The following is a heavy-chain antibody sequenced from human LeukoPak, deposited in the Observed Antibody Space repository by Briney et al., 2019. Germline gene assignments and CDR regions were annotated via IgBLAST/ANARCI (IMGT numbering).Heavy chain of an antibody. D-gene: IGHD3-22*01. Sequence: PGGSLRLSCAASGFTFSSYSMNWVRQAPGKGLEWVSSISSSSSYIYYADSVKGRFTISRDNAKNSLYLQMNSLRAEDTAVYYCARDRDYYDSGGDAFDIWGQGTMVTVSS. V-gene: IGHV3-21*01. J-gene: IGHJ3*02. CDR3: ARDRDYYDSGGDAFDI. CDR1: GFTFSSYS. CDR2: ISSSSSYI.